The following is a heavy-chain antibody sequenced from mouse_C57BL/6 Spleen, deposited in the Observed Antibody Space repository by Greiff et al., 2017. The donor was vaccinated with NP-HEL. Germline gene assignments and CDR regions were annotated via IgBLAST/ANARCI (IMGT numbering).Heavy chain of an antibody. Sequence: EVQLQQSGTVLARPGASVKMSCKTSGYTFTSYWMHWVKQRPGQGLEWIGAIYPGNSDTSYNQKFKGKAKLTAVTSASTAYMELSSLTNEDSAVYYCTRSEGVLRRGYAMDYWGQGTSVTVSS. V-gene: IGHV1-5*01. CDR2: IYPGNSDT. J-gene: IGHJ4*01. CDR1: GYTFTSYW. D-gene: IGHD1-1*01. CDR3: TRSEGVLRRGYAMDY.